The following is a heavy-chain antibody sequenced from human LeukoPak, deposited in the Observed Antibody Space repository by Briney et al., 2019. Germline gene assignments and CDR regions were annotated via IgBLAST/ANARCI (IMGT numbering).Heavy chain of an antibody. D-gene: IGHD3-10*01. Sequence: GGSLRLSCAVSGFTFSTYPMSWVRQAPGKGLEWVSAISRGGDYTHYADSVKGRFTISRDDSKSTLFLQMNSLRAEDTAVYYCAKRNYYGSGSYPDYGGQEPLVTVSS. J-gene: IGHJ4*02. CDR1: GFTFSTYP. V-gene: IGHV3-23*01. CDR2: ISRGGDYT. CDR3: AKRNYYGSGSYPDY.